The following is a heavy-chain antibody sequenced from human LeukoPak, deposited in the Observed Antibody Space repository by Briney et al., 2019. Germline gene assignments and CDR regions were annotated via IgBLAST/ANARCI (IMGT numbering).Heavy chain of an antibody. J-gene: IGHJ1*01. CDR2: ISGSGGST. Sequence: GGSLRLSCAASGFTFSSYAMSWVRQAPGKGLEWVSAISGSGGSTYYADSVKGRFTISRDNSKNTLYLQMNSLRAEDTAVYYCAKDLVGSSWLVGYFQHWGQGTLVTVSS. CDR1: GFTFSSYA. CDR3: AKDLVGSSWLVGYFQH. D-gene: IGHD6-13*01. V-gene: IGHV3-23*01.